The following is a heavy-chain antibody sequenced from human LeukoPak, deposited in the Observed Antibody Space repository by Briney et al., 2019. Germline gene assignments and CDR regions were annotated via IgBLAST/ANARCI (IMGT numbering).Heavy chain of an antibody. CDR3: ARDRDYYGSGSYEWFDP. J-gene: IGHJ5*02. V-gene: IGHV3-66*01. Sequence: GRSLRLSCAASEFTVSSNFMSWVRQAPGKGLEWVSTIYSGGTTYYSDSVKGRFTISRDNSKNMLYLQMNSQRAEDTAVYYCARDRDYYGSGSYEWFDPWGQGTLVTVSS. CDR2: IYSGGTT. D-gene: IGHD3-10*01. CDR1: EFTVSSNF.